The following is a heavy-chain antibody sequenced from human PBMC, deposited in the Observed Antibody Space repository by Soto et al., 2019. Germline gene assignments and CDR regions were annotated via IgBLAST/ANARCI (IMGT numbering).Heavy chain of an antibody. J-gene: IGHJ4*02. CDR3: ASSYMIRGVRDYFDN. CDR1: GFSFVNYA. V-gene: IGHV3-23*01. D-gene: IGHD3-10*01. CDR2: LSGSGTST. Sequence: GGSLRLSCAASGFSFVNYAMNWVRQAPGKGLEWVSGLSGSGTSTYYADSVKGRFTISRDNSRDTLFLQMNSLRAEDTAVYYCASSYMIRGVRDYFDNWGQGALVTRLL.